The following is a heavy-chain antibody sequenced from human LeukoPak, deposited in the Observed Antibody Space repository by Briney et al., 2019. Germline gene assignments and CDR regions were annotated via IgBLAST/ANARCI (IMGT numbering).Heavy chain of an antibody. J-gene: IGHJ3*02. CDR2: IWYDGSDK. CDR1: GFTFSTYG. V-gene: IGHV3-33*01. Sequence: GGSLRLSCVASGFTFSTYGMHWVRQAPGKGLEWVAVIWYDGSDKYYADSVKGRFTISRDNSKNTLFLQMNSLRAEDTAFYYCAGDVYHYDAFDIWGQGTMVTVSS. CDR3: AGDVYHYDAFDI. D-gene: IGHD2-8*01.